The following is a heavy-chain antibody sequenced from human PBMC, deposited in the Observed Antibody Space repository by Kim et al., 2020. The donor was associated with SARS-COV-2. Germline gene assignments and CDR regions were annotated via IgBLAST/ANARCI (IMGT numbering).Heavy chain of an antibody. D-gene: IGHD2-8*01. J-gene: IGHJ4*02. Sequence: DSVEGRFTSSRANAQNSLYLQMNSLRAEDTAVYYCAREDIVLMVYANIDYWGQGTLGTVSS. CDR3: AREDIVLMVYANIDY. V-gene: IGHV3-7*04.